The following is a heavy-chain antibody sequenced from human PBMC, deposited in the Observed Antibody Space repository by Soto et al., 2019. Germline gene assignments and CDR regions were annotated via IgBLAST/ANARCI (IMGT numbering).Heavy chain of an antibody. Sequence: ASVKVSCKASGYTFTGHHIHWVRQAPGQGLEWVGWINPNTGGTNYAQKFQGRVTMTRDTSISTAYMELSRLRSDDTAVYYCAISHYCIGGDCTTQSLYYFDYWGQGTVVTVSS. D-gene: IGHD2-8*02. V-gene: IGHV1-2*02. J-gene: IGHJ4*02. CDR3: AISHYCIGGDCTTQSLYYFDY. CDR1: GYTFTGHH. CDR2: INPNTGGT.